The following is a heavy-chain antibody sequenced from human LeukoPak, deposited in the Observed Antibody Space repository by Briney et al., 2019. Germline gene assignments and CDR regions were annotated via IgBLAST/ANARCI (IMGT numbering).Heavy chain of an antibody. V-gene: IGHV3-30*02. Sequence: GGSLRLSCAASGFTFSSYGMHWVCQAPGKGLEWVAFIRYDGSNKYYADSVKGRFTISRDNSKNTLYLQMNSLRAEDTAVYYCAKDLSSWTTVTPYYFDYWGQGTLVTVSS. CDR1: GFTFSSYG. CDR2: IRYDGSNK. CDR3: AKDLSSWTTVTPYYFDY. J-gene: IGHJ4*02. D-gene: IGHD4-17*01.